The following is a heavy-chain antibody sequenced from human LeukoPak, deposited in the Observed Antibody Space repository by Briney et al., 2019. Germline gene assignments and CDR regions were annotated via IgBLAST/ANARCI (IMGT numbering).Heavy chain of an antibody. D-gene: IGHD3-10*01. CDR2: INHSGST. J-gene: IGHJ4*02. CDR1: GGSFSGYY. CDR3: ARRPMVRGVRQFDY. Sequence: PSETLSLTCAVYGGSFSGYYWSWIRQPPGKGLEWIGEINHSGSTNYNPSLKSRVTISVDTSKNQFSLKLSSVTAADTAVYYCARRPMVRGVRQFDYWGQGTLVTVS. V-gene: IGHV4-34*01.